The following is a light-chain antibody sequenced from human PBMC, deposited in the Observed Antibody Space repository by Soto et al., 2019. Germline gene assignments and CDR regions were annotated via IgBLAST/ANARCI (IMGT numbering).Light chain of an antibody. V-gene: IGKV3-15*01. Sequence: IVMTQSPATLSVSPGERATLSCRASQSVSSNLAWYQQKPGQAPRLLIYGASTRATGIPARFSGSGSGTDLNLTISSLQSEAFAVSYCQQYKNWTPPLTFGGGTKVEIK. CDR3: QQYKNWTPPLT. CDR2: GAS. CDR1: QSVSSN. J-gene: IGKJ4*01.